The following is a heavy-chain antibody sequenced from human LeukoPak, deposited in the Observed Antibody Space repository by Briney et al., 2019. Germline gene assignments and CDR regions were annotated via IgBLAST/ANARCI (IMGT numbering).Heavy chain of an antibody. D-gene: IGHD2-2*01. Sequence: SETLSLTCTVSGGSISSYYWSWIRQPPGKGLEWIGYIYYSGSTNYNPSLKSRLTISEDTSKNQFSLKLSSVTAADTAVYYCANGYCSNTSCSPLNYWGQGTLVTVSS. CDR2: IYYSGST. J-gene: IGHJ4*02. CDR3: ANGYCSNTSCSPLNY. V-gene: IGHV4-59*01. CDR1: GGSISSYY.